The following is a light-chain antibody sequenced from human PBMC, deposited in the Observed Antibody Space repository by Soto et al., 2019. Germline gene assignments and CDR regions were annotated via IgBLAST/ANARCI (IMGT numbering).Light chain of an antibody. V-gene: IGKV3-11*01. CDR2: DAS. CDR1: QSVSSY. CDR3: QQRNNWPPT. Sequence: EIVLTQSPATLSLSPGERATLSCRASQSVSSYLAWYQQKPGQAPRLLIYDASNRATGIPARFSGSGSGTDFTLTISSLEPEDFAFYYCQQRNNWPPTFGQGTRLEIK. J-gene: IGKJ5*01.